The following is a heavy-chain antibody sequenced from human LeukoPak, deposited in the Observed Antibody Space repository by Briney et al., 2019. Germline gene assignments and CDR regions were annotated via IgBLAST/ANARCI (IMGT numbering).Heavy chain of an antibody. V-gene: IGHV4-59*01. CDR2: IYYIGST. CDR1: GGSISSYN. Sequence: SETLSLTCTVSGGSISSYNWSWIRHPPGKGLEWIGYIYYIGSTNYNPSLKSRVTISVDTSKNQFPLKLSSVTAADTAVYYCARDGMTNPWYFDLWGRGTLVTVSS. J-gene: IGHJ2*01. CDR3: ARDGMTNPWYFDL. D-gene: IGHD4-11*01.